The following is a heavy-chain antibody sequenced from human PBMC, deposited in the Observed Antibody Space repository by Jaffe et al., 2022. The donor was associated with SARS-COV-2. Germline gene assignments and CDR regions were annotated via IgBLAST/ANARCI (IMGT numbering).Heavy chain of an antibody. J-gene: IGHJ4*02. Sequence: EVQLLESGGGSVQSGGSLRLSCEASGIIFKNHAMTWVRQAPGEGLEWVSLISGGGISTRYADSVRGRFTISRDNSKNTVYLQMNSLRAEDTAVYYCATSIGAITHFDYWGQGTLATVSS. CDR3: ATSIGAITHFDY. CDR2: ISGGGIST. V-gene: IGHV3-23*01. D-gene: IGHD3-10*01. CDR1: GIIFKNHA.